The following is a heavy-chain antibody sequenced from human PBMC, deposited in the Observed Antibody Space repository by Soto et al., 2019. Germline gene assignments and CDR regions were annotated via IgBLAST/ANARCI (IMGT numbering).Heavy chain of an antibody. V-gene: IGHV1-3*01. D-gene: IGHD1-26*01. CDR2: INAGNGNT. CDR3: ADGSGTSLPY. Sequence: QVQLVQSGAEVRKPGASVKLSCEASGYILTYDAMHWVRQAPGQSLEWMGWINAGNGNTKYSQKFQGRVTITRDTSARIVYLEMSSLTSEDTAIYYCADGSGTSLPYWGQGTLVTVSS. CDR1: GYILTYDA. J-gene: IGHJ4*02.